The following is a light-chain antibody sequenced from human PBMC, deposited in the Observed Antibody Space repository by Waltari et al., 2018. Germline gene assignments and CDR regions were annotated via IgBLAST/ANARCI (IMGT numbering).Light chain of an antibody. CDR2: DAS. J-gene: IGKJ2*01. CDR3: QQYGSSPNT. V-gene: IGKV3D-20*01. CDR1: PSVSSNF. Sequence: EIVLTQSPATLSLSPGERATLSCVASPSVSSNFLAWHQQKPGLAPMLLIYDASSRATGTPSRFSCSGSGTDVTLTIRILEPEDFAVYCCQQYGSSPNTFGQVTKLGIK.